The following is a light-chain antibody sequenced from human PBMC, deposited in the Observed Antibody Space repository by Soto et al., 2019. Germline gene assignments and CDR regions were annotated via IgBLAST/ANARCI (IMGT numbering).Light chain of an antibody. Sequence: DIPMTQSPSSLSASVGDRVTVTCRASQNINNYLNWYQQKPGKAPKLLIYAASSLQSGVPSRFSGSGSGTDFTLTISSLQPEDFATYYCQQSYGTLWTFGQGTKVEIK. J-gene: IGKJ1*01. V-gene: IGKV1-39*01. CDR1: QNINNY. CDR3: QQSYGTLWT. CDR2: AAS.